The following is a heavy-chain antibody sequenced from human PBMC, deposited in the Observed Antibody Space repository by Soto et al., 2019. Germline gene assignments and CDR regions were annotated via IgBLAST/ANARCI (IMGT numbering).Heavy chain of an antibody. Sequence: QVQLQESGPGLVKPSETLSLTCTVSGGSISGYYWNWIRQPPGRGLEWIGYIYYMGSNKYNPSLKSRVTLSVHTPTHELSLRLSSVTPADAAVYYCARGGTYYGDRWFFDYWGQGTLVTVSS. D-gene: IGHD3-3*01. CDR1: GGSISGYY. V-gene: IGHV4-59*01. J-gene: IGHJ4*02. CDR3: ARGGTYYGDRWFFDY. CDR2: IYYMGSN.